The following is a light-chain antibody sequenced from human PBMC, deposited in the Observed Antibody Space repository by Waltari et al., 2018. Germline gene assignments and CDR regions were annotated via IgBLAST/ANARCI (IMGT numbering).Light chain of an antibody. CDR3: QHLNSYPIT. V-gene: IGKV1-9*01. CDR1: QGISTD. J-gene: IGKJ5*01. Sequence: DIQLTQSPSFLSASVGDRVTITCRASQGISTDLAWYQQKPGKAHKLLIYAASTLQSGVPSRFSGSGSGTEFTLTISSLQPEDFATYYCQHLNSYPITFGQGTRLDIK. CDR2: AAS.